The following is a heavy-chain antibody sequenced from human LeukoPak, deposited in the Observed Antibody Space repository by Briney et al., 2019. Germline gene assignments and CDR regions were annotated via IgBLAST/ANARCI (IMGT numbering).Heavy chain of an antibody. J-gene: IGHJ4*02. CDR3: ATRGVVIRVILVGFHKEAYYFDS. Sequence: GGSLRLSCAVSGITLSNYGMSWVRQATGKGLEWVAGISDSGGRTNYADSVKGRFTISRDNPKNTLYLQMNSLRAEDTAVYFCATRGVVIRVILVGFHKEAYYFDSWGQGALVTVSS. CDR1: GITLSNYG. D-gene: IGHD3-22*01. V-gene: IGHV3-23*01. CDR2: ISDSGGRT.